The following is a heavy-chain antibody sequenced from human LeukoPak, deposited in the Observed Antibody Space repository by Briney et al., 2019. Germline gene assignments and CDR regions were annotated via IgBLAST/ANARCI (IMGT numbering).Heavy chain of an antibody. D-gene: IGHD4-23*01. V-gene: IGHV4-59*12. J-gene: IGHJ5*02. CDR1: GGSISGYY. CDR3: GKVGGNSSS. Sequence: SETLSLTCTVSGGSISGYYWSWIRQPPGKGLEWIGYTYYSGSTYYNPSLKSRVTISVDTSKNQFSLKLNSVTGADTAMYYCGKVGGNSSSWGQGTLVTVSS. CDR2: TYYSGST.